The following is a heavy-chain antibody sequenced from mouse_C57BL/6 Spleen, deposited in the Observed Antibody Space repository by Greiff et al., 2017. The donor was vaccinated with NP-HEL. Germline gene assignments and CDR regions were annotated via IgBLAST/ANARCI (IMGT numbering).Heavy chain of an antibody. J-gene: IGHJ2*01. D-gene: IGHD2-4*01. Sequence: EVQLQQSGPELVKPGASVKISCKASGYTFTDYYMNWVKQSHGKSLEWIGDINPNNGGTSYNQKFKGKATLTVDKSSSTAYMELRSLTSEDSAVYYCARSIYDYDGAFDYWGQGTTLTVSS. CDR2: INPNNGGT. CDR1: GYTFTDYY. CDR3: ARSIYDYDGAFDY. V-gene: IGHV1-26*01.